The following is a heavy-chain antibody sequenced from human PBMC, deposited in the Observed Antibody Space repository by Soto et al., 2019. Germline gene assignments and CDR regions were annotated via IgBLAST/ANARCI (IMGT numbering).Heavy chain of an antibody. CDR2: INPSGGST. CDR3: ARVAAAGTSYYYYYGMDV. V-gene: IGHV1-46*01. CDR1: GYTFTSYY. Sequence: ASVKVSCKASGYTFTSYYMHWVRQAPGQGLEWMGIINPSGGSTSYARKFQGRVTMTRDTSTSTVYMELSSLRSEDTAVYYCARVAAAGTSYYYYYGMDVWGQGTTVTVSS. J-gene: IGHJ6*02. D-gene: IGHD6-13*01.